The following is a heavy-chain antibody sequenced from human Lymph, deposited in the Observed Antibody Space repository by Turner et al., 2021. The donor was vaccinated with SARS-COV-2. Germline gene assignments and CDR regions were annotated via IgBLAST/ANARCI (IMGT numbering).Heavy chain of an antibody. CDR1: GGSFSGYY. V-gene: IGHV4-34*01. D-gene: IGHD3-10*02. CDR2: IKHSVST. CDR3: SRVLFRWWYFDL. Sequence: QVQLQQWGAGLFKPSETLSLTCAVYGGSFSGYYWSWFRQPPGKGLEWIGEIKHSVSTNYNPSLTSRVTISVDTSNKHFSLKLSSVTAADTAVYYCSRVLFRWWYFDLWGRGTLVTVSS. J-gene: IGHJ2*01.